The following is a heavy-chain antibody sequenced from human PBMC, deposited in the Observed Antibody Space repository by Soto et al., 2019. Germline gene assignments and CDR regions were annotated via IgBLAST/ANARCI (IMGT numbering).Heavy chain of an antibody. D-gene: IGHD5-12*01. V-gene: IGHV1-2*04. CDR1: GYTFTGYY. CDR2: INPNSGGT. Sequence: ASVKVSCKASGYTFTGYYMRWVRQAPGQGLEWMGWINPNSGGTNYAQKFQGWVTMTRDTSISTAYMELSRLRSDDTAVYYCASGNVEMATALYYYYGMDVWGQGTTVT. J-gene: IGHJ6*02. CDR3: ASGNVEMATALYYYYGMDV.